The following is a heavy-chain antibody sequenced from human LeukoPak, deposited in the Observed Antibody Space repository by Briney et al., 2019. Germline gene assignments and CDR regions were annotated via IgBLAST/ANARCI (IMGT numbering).Heavy chain of an antibody. CDR2: INAGNGNT. D-gene: IGHD3-22*01. Sequence: ASVKVSCKASGYTFTSYAMHWVRQAPGQRLEWMGWINAGNGNTKYSQKFQGRVTITRDTSASTAYMELSSLRSEDTAVYYCARTYYYDSSGYSQKGLRGYFDYWGQGTLVTVAS. J-gene: IGHJ4*02. CDR1: GYTFTSYA. V-gene: IGHV1-3*01. CDR3: ARTYYYDSSGYSQKGLRGYFDY.